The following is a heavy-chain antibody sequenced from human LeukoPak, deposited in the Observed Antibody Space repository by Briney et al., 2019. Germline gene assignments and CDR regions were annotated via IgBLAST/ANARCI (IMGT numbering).Heavy chain of an antibody. CDR1: GYTFTSCD. Sequence: ASVQVSCQASGYTFTSCDINWVRQATGQGLEWMGWMNPNSGNTGYGQSFQGRITMTRDISIGTAYMELSNLTSEDTAIYYCTRGSSGRRDNWGQGTLVTVSA. J-gene: IGHJ4*02. CDR2: MNPNSGNT. V-gene: IGHV1-8*01. CDR3: TRGSSGRRDN. D-gene: IGHD6-19*01.